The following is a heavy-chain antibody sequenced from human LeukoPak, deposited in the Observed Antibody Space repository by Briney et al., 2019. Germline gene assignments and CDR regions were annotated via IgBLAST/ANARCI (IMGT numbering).Heavy chain of an antibody. CDR2: INPSGGST. CDR3: ARDLDYYDSSGTITSGGRDY. V-gene: IGHV1-46*01. CDR1: GYTFTSYY. J-gene: IGHJ4*02. Sequence: EASVKVSCKASGYTFTSYYMHWVRQAPGQGLEWMGIINPSGGSTSYAQKFQGRVTMTRDTSISTAYMELSRLRSDDTAVYYCARDLDYYDSSGTITSGGRDYWGQGTLVTVSS. D-gene: IGHD3-22*01.